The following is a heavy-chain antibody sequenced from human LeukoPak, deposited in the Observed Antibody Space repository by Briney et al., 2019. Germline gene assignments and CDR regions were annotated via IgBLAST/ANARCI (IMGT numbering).Heavy chain of an antibody. Sequence: SETLSLTCAVSGGSISSSNWWSWVRQPPGKGLEWIGEVYHSGSTNYNPSLKSRVTISVDKSKNQFSLKLSSVTAADTAVYYCATGRIYGSGSYTYFDYWGQGTLVTISS. J-gene: IGHJ4*02. D-gene: IGHD3-10*01. CDR3: ATGRIYGSGSYTYFDY. CDR1: GGSISSSNW. V-gene: IGHV4-4*02. CDR2: VYHSGST.